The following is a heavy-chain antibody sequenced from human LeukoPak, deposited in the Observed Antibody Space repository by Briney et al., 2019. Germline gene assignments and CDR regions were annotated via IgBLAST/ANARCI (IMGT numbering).Heavy chain of an antibody. Sequence: GRSLRLSCAASGFPFRSYGMHWVRQAPGKGLEWVARLVYDERNDYANSVKGRFIISRDNSKNMLYLQMDNLRVDDTAMYYCARDLSAAYDFWGQGILVTVSS. CDR1: GFPFRSYG. D-gene: IGHD2-21*01. J-gene: IGHJ4*02. CDR2: LVYDERN. V-gene: IGHV3-33*01. CDR3: ARDLSAAYDF.